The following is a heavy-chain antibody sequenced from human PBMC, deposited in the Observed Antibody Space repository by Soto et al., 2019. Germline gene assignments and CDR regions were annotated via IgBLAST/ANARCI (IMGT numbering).Heavy chain of an antibody. CDR2: LSDSGDSI. CDR3: AKVSSSWYAGFFDL. Sequence: EVQLLESGGGLVQPGRSLRLSCTASGFTFSSHAMTWFRQAPGKGLEWVSGLSDSGDSIYYADSVKGRFTIYRDNYMNTLYLQMNTRRVEDTAVYYCAKVSSSWYAGFFDLWCQGTLVTVSS. D-gene: IGHD6-13*01. V-gene: IGHV3-23*01. J-gene: IGHJ4*02. CDR1: GFTFSSHA.